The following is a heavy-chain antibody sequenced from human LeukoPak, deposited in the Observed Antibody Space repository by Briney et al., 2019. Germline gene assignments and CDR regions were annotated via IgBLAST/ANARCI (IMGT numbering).Heavy chain of an antibody. CDR3: ARDGYNIAGAFDI. CDR1: GGSISSYY. J-gene: IGHJ3*02. D-gene: IGHD5-24*01. Sequence: SETLSLTCTVSGGSISSYYWSWLRQPPGKGLAWIGYIYYSGSTNYNPSLKSRVTISVDTSKNQFSLKLSSVTAADTAVYYCARDGYNIAGAFDIWGQGTMVTVSS. V-gene: IGHV4-59*01. CDR2: IYYSGST.